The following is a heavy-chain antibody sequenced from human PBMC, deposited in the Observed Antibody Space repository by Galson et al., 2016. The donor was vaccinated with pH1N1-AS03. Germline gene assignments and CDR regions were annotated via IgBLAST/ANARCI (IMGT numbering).Heavy chain of an antibody. CDR2: LPYDGSNK. CDR1: GFTFSSYG. V-gene: IGHV3-30*02. CDR3: AKDKDSYYGPDY. Sequence: SLRLSCAASGFTFSSYGMHWVRQAPGTGLEWLSFLPYDGSNKFYADSVKGRFTISRDNSKNTLYLQMNSLRAEDTAVYYCAKDKDSYYGPDYWGQGTLVNVSS. J-gene: IGHJ4*02. D-gene: IGHD1-26*01.